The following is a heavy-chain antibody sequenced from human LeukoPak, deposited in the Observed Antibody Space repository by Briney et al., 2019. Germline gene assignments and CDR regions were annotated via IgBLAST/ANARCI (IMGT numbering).Heavy chain of an antibody. D-gene: IGHD1-26*01. CDR1: GFTFSSDG. J-gene: IGHJ6*03. CDR2: IRYDGSNK. Sequence: PRGSLRLSCAASGFTFSSDGIHWVSQAPGKGLGWVAFIRYDGSNKYYTDSVKGRFTISRDNSKNTLYLQMNSLRAEDTAVYYCAKGRGWEASYYYYYMDVWGKGTTVTISS. CDR3: AKGRGWEASYYYYYMDV. V-gene: IGHV3-30*02.